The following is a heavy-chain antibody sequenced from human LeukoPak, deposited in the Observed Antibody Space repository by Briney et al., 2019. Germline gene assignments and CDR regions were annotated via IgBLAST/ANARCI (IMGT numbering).Heavy chain of an antibody. V-gene: IGHV4-4*02. CDR1: GVSISSSNW. J-gene: IGHJ4*02. CDR3: ARAGIPWNPADC. CDR2: IRHSGST. D-gene: IGHD1-14*01. Sequence: PSGTLSLTCAVSGVSISSSNWWSWVRQPPGKGLEWIGEIRHSGSTNYSPSLKSRVTISIDKSKNQLSLKLSSVTAADTANYFCARAGIPWNPADCWGQGTLVIVSS.